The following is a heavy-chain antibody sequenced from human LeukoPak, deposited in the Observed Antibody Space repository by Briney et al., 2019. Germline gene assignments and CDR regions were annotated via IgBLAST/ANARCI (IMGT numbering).Heavy chain of an antibody. CDR1: AFTFSTYG. CDR2: ISYDGSNK. CDR3: GKETAKYYYYGVDV. J-gene: IGHJ6*02. V-gene: IGHV3-30*18. Sequence: GGSLRLSCAASAFTFSTYGMHWVRQAPGKGLEWVAAISYDGSNKYYADSVKGRLTISRDNSKDTLYLQMSSLRAEGTAVYYCGKETAKYYYYGVDVWGQGTTVTVSS.